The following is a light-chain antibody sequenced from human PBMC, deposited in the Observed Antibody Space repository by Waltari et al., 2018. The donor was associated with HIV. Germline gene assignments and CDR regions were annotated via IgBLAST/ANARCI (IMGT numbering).Light chain of an antibody. CDR1: SSDIVSFAF. J-gene: IGLJ2*01. V-gene: IGLV2-14*03. CDR3: CSYSDSGTIL. Sequence: SALTQPASVSGSPGQSITLSCLGASSDIVSFAFGPWYQQHPDKAPKLILYDVTYRPSGVSGRFSGSRSGSMASLTISGLQPEDEADYFCCSYSDSGTILFGGGTRVTVL. CDR2: DVT.